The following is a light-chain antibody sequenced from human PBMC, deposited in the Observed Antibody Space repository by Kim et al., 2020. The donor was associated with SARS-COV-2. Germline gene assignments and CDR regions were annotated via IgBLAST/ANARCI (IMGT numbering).Light chain of an antibody. CDR3: QQYNNWPPVT. CDR2: GAS. Sequence: SPGERATLSCRASQSVTTNLAWYQQNPGQAPRLLIFGASIRATGIPARFSGGGSGTEFTLTISSLQSEDYAVYYCQQYNNWPPVTFGPGTKVDIK. J-gene: IGKJ3*01. CDR1: QSVTTN. V-gene: IGKV3-15*01.